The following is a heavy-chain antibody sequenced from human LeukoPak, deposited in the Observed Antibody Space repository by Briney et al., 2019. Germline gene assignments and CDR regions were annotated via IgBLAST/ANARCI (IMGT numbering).Heavy chain of an antibody. Sequence: GASVKVSCKASGGTFSSYAISWVRQAPGQGLEWMGRIIPILGIANYAQKFQGRVTITADKSTSTAYMELSSLRSEDTAVYYCARSVGATVRYFDYWGQGTLVTVSS. J-gene: IGHJ4*02. CDR1: GGTFSSYA. CDR3: ARSVGATVRYFDY. V-gene: IGHV1-69*04. D-gene: IGHD1-26*01. CDR2: IIPILGIA.